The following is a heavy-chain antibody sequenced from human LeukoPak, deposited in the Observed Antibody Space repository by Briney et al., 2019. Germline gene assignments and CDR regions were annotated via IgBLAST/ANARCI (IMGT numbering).Heavy chain of an antibody. CDR1: GGSVSSASYY. CDR3: AREPKLGYCSSTSCHSEGYGMDV. CDR2: IYYSGST. V-gene: IGHV4-61*01. J-gene: IGHJ6*04. Sequence: SETLSLTCTVSGGSVSSASYYWSWIRQPPGKGLEWIGYIYYSGSTNYNPSLKSRLTISVDTSKNQFSLKLSSVTAADTAVYYCAREPKLGYCSSTSCHSEGYGMDVWGKGTTVTVSS. D-gene: IGHD2-2*01.